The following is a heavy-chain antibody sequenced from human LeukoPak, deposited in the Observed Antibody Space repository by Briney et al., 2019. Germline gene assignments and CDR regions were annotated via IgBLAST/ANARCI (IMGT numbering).Heavy chain of an antibody. CDR2: INQSGST. CDR1: GGSFSGYY. V-gene: IGHV4-34*01. J-gene: IGHJ6*02. D-gene: IGHD3-3*01. Sequence: PSETLSLTCAVYGGSFSGYYWSWIRQPPGKGLEWIGEINQSGSTNYNPSLKSRVTISVDTSKNQFSLKLSSVTAAGTAVYYCARREGFWSGTYYYYYYGMDVWGQGTTVTVSS. CDR3: ARREGFWSGTYYYYYYGMDV.